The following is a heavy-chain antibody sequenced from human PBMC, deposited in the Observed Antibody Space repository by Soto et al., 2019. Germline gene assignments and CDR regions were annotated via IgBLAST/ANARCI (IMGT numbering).Heavy chain of an antibody. D-gene: IGHD2-15*01. CDR3: ARSYCSGGSCYPYQYYYGMDV. CDR2: IYYSGST. Sequence: TVSGGSISSGGYYWSWIRQHPGKGLEWIGYIYYSGSTYYNPSLKSRVTISVDTSKNQFSLKLSSVTAADTAVYYCARSYCSGGSCYPYQYYYGMDVWGQGTTVTVSS. J-gene: IGHJ6*02. CDR1: GGSISSGGYY. V-gene: IGHV4-31*03.